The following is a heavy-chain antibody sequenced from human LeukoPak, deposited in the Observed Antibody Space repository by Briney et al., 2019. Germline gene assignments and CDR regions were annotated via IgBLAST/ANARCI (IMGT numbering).Heavy chain of an antibody. Sequence: ASVKVSCEASGYTFTSYAMNWVRQAPGQGLEWMGWINTNTGNPTYAQGFTGRFVFSLDTSVSTAYLQISSLKAEDTAVYYCARAVYYYDSSGYYYPSYVGYWGQGTLVTVSS. J-gene: IGHJ4*02. CDR3: ARAVYYYDSSGYYYPSYVGY. CDR1: GYTFTSYA. D-gene: IGHD3-22*01. V-gene: IGHV7-4-1*02. CDR2: INTNTGNP.